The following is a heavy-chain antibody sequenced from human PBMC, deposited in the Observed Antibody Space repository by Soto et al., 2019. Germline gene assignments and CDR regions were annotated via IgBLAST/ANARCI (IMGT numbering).Heavy chain of an antibody. V-gene: IGHV4-39*01. D-gene: IGHD6-6*01. CDR2: IYYSGST. CDR1: GGSISGSSYY. CDR3: ASSIAARPRLDAFDI. J-gene: IGHJ3*02. Sequence: QLQLQESGPGLVKPSETLSLTCTVSGGSISGSSYYWGWIRQPPGKGLEWIGSIYYSGSTYYNPSLKSRVTISVDTSKNQFSLKLSSVTAADTAVYYCASSIAARPRLDAFDIWGQGTMVTVSS.